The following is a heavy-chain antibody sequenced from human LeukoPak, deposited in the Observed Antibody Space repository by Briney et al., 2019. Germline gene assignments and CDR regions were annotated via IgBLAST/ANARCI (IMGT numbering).Heavy chain of an antibody. CDR1: GYNFTNYW. J-gene: IGHJ4*02. CDR3: ARLLGYCTNGVCRGFDY. Sequence: GESLKISCKGSGYNFTNYWIGWVRQMPGKGLEWMGIIYPGDSDTRYSPSFQGQVTISADKSTTTAYLHWSRLKASDTAMYYCARLLGYCTNGVCRGFDYWGQGNLVTVSS. V-gene: IGHV5-51*01. D-gene: IGHD2-8*01. CDR2: IYPGDSDT.